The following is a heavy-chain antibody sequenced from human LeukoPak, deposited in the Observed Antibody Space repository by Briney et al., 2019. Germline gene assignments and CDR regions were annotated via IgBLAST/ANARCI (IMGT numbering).Heavy chain of an antibody. CDR3: ATVMTGSRYFDL. J-gene: IGHJ2*01. CDR2: IDYSGTT. Sequence: SETLSLTCTVSGGSISSNKYYWSWIRQHPGKGLEWIGYIDYSGTTYYNPSLNRPVTISVDPSENQFSLTLDSVTAADTAVFYCATVMTGSRYFDLWGRGTLVTVSS. CDR1: GGSISSNKYY. D-gene: IGHD1-1*01. V-gene: IGHV4-31*01.